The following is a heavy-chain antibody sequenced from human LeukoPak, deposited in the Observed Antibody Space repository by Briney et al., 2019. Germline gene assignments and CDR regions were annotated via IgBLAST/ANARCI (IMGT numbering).Heavy chain of an antibody. V-gene: IGHV1-69*05. J-gene: IGHJ4*02. CDR3: ARDVLAARHPAYFDY. CDR1: GGTFSNFG. CDR2: IIPMFDTI. Sequence: SVKVSCKASGGTFSNFGISWVRLAPGQGLEWMGGIIPMFDTINYAQKFQGRVTITTDESTSTAYMELSSLRSDDTAVYYCARDVLAARHPAYFDYWGQGTLVTVSS. D-gene: IGHD6-6*01.